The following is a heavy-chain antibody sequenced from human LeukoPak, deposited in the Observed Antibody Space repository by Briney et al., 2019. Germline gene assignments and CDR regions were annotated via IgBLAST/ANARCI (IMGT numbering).Heavy chain of an antibody. V-gene: IGHV3-23*01. Sequence: GGSLRLSCAASGFTFSTYTMYWVRHPPGKRLEWVSIIGSSGGGIHYADSVKGRFTISRDNSKNALYLQMNSLRVEDTAVYYCAKDGGLWVSAHWGDSWGRGTLVTVSS. CDR2: IGSSGGGI. D-gene: IGHD7-27*01. J-gene: IGHJ4*02. CDR3: AKDGGLWVSAHWGDS. CDR1: GFTFSTYT.